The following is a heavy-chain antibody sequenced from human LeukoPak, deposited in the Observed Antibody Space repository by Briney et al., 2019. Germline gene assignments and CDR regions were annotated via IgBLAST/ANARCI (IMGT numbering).Heavy chain of an antibody. V-gene: IGHV6-1*01. J-gene: IGHJ3*02. CDR3: ARDFVSADITMIVVVDAFDI. D-gene: IGHD3-22*01. Sequence: SQTLSLTCAISGDSVSSNSAAWNWIRQSPSRGLEWLGRTYYRSKWYHDYAVSVKSRITINPDTSKNHFSLQLNSVTPEDTAVYYCARDFVSADITMIVVVDAFDIWGQGTMVTVSS. CDR2: TYYRSKWYH. CDR1: GDSVSSNSAA.